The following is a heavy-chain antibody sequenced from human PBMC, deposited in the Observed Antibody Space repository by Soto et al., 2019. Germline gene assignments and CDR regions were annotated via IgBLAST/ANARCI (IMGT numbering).Heavy chain of an antibody. J-gene: IGHJ6*02. CDR2: IIPIFGTA. CDR1: GGTFSSYA. Sequence: QVQLVQSGAEVKKPGSSVKVSCKASGGTFSSYAISWVRQAPGQGLEWMGGIIPIFGTANYAQKFQGRVTITADESTSTAYVGRSSLRSEDTAVYYCARGGASPGGMDVWGQGTTVTVSS. V-gene: IGHV1-69*01. CDR3: ARGGASPGGMDV. D-gene: IGHD3-10*01.